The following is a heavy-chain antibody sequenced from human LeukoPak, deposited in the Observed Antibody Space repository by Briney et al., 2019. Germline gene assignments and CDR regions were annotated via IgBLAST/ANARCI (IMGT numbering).Heavy chain of an antibody. V-gene: IGHV3-7*01. D-gene: IGHD3-22*01. J-gene: IGHJ4*02. CDR3: ARGGGAVEYYYDSSGYYSYYFDY. CDR1: GFTFRNFW. CDR2: IKQDGSEK. Sequence: GGSLRLSCVVSGFTFRNFWMSWVRQAPGKGLEWVANIKQDGSEKYYVDSVKGRFTISRDNSKNTLYLQMNSLRAEDTAVYYCARGGGAVEYYYDSSGYYSYYFDYWGQGTLVTVSS.